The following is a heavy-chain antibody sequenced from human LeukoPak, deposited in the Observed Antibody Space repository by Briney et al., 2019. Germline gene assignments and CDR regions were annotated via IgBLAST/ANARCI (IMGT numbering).Heavy chain of an antibody. CDR2: INHSGST. CDR3: ARPHPGFIAAAGSAFDP. D-gene: IGHD6-13*01. V-gene: IGHV4-34*01. Sequence: PSETLSLTCAVYGGSFGGYYWSWIRQPPGKGLEWIGEINHSGSTNYNPSLKSRVTISVDTSKNQFSLKLSSVTAADTAVYYCARPHPGFIAAAGSAFDPWGQGTLVTVSS. CDR1: GGSFGGYY. J-gene: IGHJ5*02.